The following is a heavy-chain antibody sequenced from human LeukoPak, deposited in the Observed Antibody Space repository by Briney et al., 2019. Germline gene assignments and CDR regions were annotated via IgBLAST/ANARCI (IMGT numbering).Heavy chain of an antibody. CDR1: GLTFNSYN. CDR2: IQYDGSYE. CDR3: ALSIRRSRYFDL. V-gene: IGHV3-30*02. Sequence: GGSLRLSCATSGLTFNSYNMYWVRQPPGKGLEWVSFIQYDGSYEYYADSVKGRFTISRDNSKNTLYLQVSRMKPEDTAIYYCALSIRRSRYFDLWGRGTLVTVSS. J-gene: IGHJ2*01.